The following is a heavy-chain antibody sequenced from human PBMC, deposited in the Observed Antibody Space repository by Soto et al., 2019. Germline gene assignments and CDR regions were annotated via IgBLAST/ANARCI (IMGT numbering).Heavy chain of an antibody. CDR3: ARSARTTRGKNYYGMDV. V-gene: IGHV3-74*01. CDR2: INSDGSST. CDR1: GFTFSSYW. Sequence: GGSLRLSCAASGFTFSSYWMHWVRQAPGKGLVWVSRINSDGSSTSYADSVKGRFTISRDNAKNTLYLQMNSLRAEDTAVDYCARSARTTRGKNYYGMDVWGQGTTVTVSS. D-gene: IGHD1-7*01. J-gene: IGHJ6*02.